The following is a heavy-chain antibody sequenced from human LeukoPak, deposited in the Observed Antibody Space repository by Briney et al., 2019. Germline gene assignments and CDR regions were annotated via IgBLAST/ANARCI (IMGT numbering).Heavy chain of an antibody. J-gene: IGHJ4*02. V-gene: IGHV3-23*01. CDR1: GFTFSSYG. Sequence: GGTLRLSCAASGFTFSSYGMSWVRQAPGKGLEWVSAISGSGGSTYYADSVKGRFTISRDNSKNTLYLQMNSLRAEDTAEYYCAKDGAWLRFDDWGQGILVTVSS. D-gene: IGHD5-12*01. CDR3: AKDGAWLRFDD. CDR2: ISGSGGST.